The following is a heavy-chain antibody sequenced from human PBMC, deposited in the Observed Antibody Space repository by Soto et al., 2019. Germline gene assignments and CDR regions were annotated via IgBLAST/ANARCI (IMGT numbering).Heavy chain of an antibody. D-gene: IGHD5-12*01. V-gene: IGHV1-2*02. Sequence: ASVKVACKASGYTFTGYYMHWVRQAPGQGLEWMGWINPNSGGTKYAQKFQGRVTMTRDTSISTAYMELRSLRSDDTAVYYCARTPPATKSLDYWGQGTLVTVSS. J-gene: IGHJ4*02. CDR2: INPNSGGT. CDR1: GYTFTGYY. CDR3: ARTPPATKSLDY.